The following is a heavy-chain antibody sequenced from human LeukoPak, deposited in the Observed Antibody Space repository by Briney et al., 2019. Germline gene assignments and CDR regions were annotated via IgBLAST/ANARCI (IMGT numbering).Heavy chain of an antibody. D-gene: IGHD4-17*01. V-gene: IGHV1-18*01. CDR1: GYTFTSYG. CDR3: ARGADYGDYGGDFDY. CDR2: ISAYNGNT. J-gene: IGHJ4*02. Sequence: GASAKVSCKASGYTFTSYGISWVRQAPGQGLEWMGWISAYNGNTNYAQNLQGRVTMTTDTSTSTAYMELRSLRSDDTAVYCCARGADYGDYGGDFDYWGQGTLVTVSS.